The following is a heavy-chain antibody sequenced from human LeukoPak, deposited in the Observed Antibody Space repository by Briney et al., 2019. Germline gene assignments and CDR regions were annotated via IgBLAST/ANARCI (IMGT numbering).Heavy chain of an antibody. D-gene: IGHD3-9*01. CDR3: AKDGGEYYDILTGYYPRLYYMDV. CDR2: ISGSGGST. CDR1: RFSFSNYA. Sequence: GGSLRLSCAASRFSFSNYAMSWVRQAPGKGLEWVSAISGSGGSTYYADSVKGRFTISRDNSKNTLYLQMNSLRAEDTAVYYCAKDGGEYYDILTGYYPRLYYMDVWGKGTTVTISS. J-gene: IGHJ6*03. V-gene: IGHV3-23*01.